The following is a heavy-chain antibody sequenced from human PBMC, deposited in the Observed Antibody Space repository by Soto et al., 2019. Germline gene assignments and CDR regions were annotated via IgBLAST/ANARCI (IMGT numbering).Heavy chain of an antibody. D-gene: IGHD3-22*01. CDR2: IYSGGNT. V-gene: IGHV3-66*01. CDR3: ARVDYDSSGYPAAEYFQH. CDR1: GFTVSSSY. J-gene: IGHJ1*01. Sequence: EVQLVESGGGLVQPGGSLRLSCAASGFTVSSSYMSWVRQAPGKGLEWVSLIYSGGNTYYADSVKGRFTISRDTSKNTLYLQKNSLRAEEQALYYCARVDYDSSGYPAAEYFQHWGQGTPLTLSS.